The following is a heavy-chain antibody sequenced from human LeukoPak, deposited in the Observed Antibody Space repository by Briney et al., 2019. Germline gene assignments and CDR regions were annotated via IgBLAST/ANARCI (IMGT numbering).Heavy chain of an antibody. V-gene: IGHV4-39*01. Sequence: SETLSLTCTVSGGSISSSSYYWGWIRQPPGKGLEWIGSIYYSGGTYYNPSLKSRVTISVDTSKNQFSLKLSSVTAADTAVYYCARLDYDILTGYYTPYWYFDLWGRGTLVTVSS. CDR2: IYYSGGT. D-gene: IGHD3-9*01. CDR1: GGSISSSSYY. CDR3: ARLDYDILTGYYTPYWYFDL. J-gene: IGHJ2*01.